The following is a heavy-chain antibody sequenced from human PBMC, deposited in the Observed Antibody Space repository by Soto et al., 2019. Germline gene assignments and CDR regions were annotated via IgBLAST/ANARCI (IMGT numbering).Heavy chain of an antibody. CDR3: ARVRDGYTKGYYFDY. V-gene: IGHV2-26*01. CDR1: GFSLSNARMG. J-gene: IGHJ4*01. D-gene: IGHD5-12*01. Sequence: PTLVNPTETLTLTCTVSGFSLSNARMGVSWIRQPPGKALEWLAHIFSNDEKSYSTSLKSRLTISKDTSKSQVVLTMTNMDPVDIATYYCARVRDGYTKGYYFDYWGHGTLVTVSS. CDR2: IFSNDEK.